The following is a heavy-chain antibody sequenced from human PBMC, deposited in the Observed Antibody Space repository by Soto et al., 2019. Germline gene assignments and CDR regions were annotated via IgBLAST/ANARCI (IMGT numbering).Heavy chain of an antibody. Sequence: PGGSLRLSCAASGFTFSSYAMSWVRQAPGKGLEWVSAISGGGSSTYYGDTVKGRFTISRDNSKNTLSLQMNGLRAEDTAVYYCAEGPTLVFPYLDNWGQGTLVTVSS. CDR3: AEGPTLVFPYLDN. D-gene: IGHD2-8*02. CDR2: ISGGGSST. CDR1: GFTFSSYA. V-gene: IGHV3-23*01. J-gene: IGHJ4*02.